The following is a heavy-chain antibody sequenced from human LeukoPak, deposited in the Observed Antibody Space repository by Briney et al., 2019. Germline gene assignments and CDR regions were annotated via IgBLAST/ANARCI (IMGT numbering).Heavy chain of an antibody. V-gene: IGHV5-51*01. J-gene: IGHJ4*02. CDR3: ARHLPPYYYGSRSYYIPYFDY. Sequence: GESLKISCKGSGYSFTSYWIGWVRQMPGKGLEWMGIIYPGDSDTRYSPSFQGQVTISADKSISTAYLQWSSLKASDTAMYYCARHLPPYYYGSRSYYIPYFDYWGQGTLVTVSS. CDR1: GYSFTSYW. CDR2: IYPGDSDT. D-gene: IGHD3-10*01.